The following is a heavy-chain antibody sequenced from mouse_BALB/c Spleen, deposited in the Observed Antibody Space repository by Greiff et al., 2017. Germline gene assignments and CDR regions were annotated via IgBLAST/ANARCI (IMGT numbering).Heavy chain of an antibody. CDR1: GFTFTDYY. V-gene: IGHV7-3*02. Sequence: EVQVVESGGGLVQPGGSLRLSCATSGFTFTDYYMSWVRQPPGKALEWLGFIRNKANGYTTEYSASVKGRFTISRDNSQSILYLQMNTLRAEDSATYYCARDGAPAWFAYWGQGTLVTVSA. CDR2: IRNKANGYTT. CDR3: ARDGAPAWFAY. J-gene: IGHJ3*01.